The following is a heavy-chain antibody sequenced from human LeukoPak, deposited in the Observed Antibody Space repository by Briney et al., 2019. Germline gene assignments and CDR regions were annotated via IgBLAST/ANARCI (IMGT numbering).Heavy chain of an antibody. CDR2: IYYSGST. J-gene: IGHJ4*02. D-gene: IGHD6-19*01. CDR3: ARGGLTYYFDY. V-gene: IGHV4-31*03. CDR1: GGSISSGGYY. Sequence: SETLSPTCTVSGGSISSGGYYWSWIRQHPGKGLEWIGYIYYSGSTYYNPSLKSRVTISVDTSKNQFSLKLSSVTAADTAVYYCARGGLTYYFDYWGQGTLVTVSS.